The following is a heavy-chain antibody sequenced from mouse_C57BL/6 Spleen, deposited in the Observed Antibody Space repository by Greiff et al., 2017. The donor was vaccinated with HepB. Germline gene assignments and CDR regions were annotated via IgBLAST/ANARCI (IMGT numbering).Heavy chain of an antibody. CDR2: INPSSGYT. CDR3: ARSPYSNYVSY. CDR1: GYTFTSYW. J-gene: IGHJ2*01. D-gene: IGHD2-5*01. Sequence: VHLVESGAELAKPGASVKLSCKASGYTFTSYWMHWVKQRPGQGLEWIGYINPSSGYTKYNQKFKDKAKLTADKSSSTAYMQLSSLTYEDSAVYYCARSPYSNYVSYWGQGTTLTVSS. V-gene: IGHV1-7*01.